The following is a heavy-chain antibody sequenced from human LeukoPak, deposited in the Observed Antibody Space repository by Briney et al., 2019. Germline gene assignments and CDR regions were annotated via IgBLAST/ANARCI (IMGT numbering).Heavy chain of an antibody. CDR2: ISGRGGST. D-gene: IGHD1-26*01. V-gene: IGHV3-23*01. CDR3: AKDIEGSVSNAFDI. CDR1: GFTFSSYA. Sequence: PGGSLRLSCAASGFTFSSYAVSWVRQAPGVGLEWVSTISGRGGSTFYADSVKGRFTISRDNSKNTLYLQMNSLRADDTALYYCAKDIEGSVSNAFDIWGQGTMVTVSS. J-gene: IGHJ3*02.